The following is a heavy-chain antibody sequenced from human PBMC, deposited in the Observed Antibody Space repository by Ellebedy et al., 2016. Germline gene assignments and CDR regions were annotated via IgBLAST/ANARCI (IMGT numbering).Heavy chain of an antibody. V-gene: IGHV3-7*04. Sequence: GESLKISXAGAGITLSSYWMTWVRQAPGKGLEWVANIKQDGSEKYYVDSVKGRFIISRDNAKNSLYLQMNSLRAEDTAVYYCARARYYMDVWGNGTTVIVSS. CDR2: IKQDGSEK. CDR1: GITLSSYW. J-gene: IGHJ6*03. CDR3: ARARYYMDV.